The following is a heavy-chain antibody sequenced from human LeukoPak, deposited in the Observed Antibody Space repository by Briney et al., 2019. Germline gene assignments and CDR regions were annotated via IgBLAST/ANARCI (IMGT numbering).Heavy chain of an antibody. CDR2: ISGSGGST. Sequence: PGGSLRLSCAASGFTFSSYAMSWVRQAPGKGLEWVSAISGSGGSTYYADSVKGRFTISRDNSKNTLYLQMNSLRAEDTAVYYCAKDRICSSTSCNTGFDYWGQGTLVTVSS. CDR3: AKDRICSSTSCNTGFDY. J-gene: IGHJ4*02. V-gene: IGHV3-23*01. D-gene: IGHD2-2*01. CDR1: GFTFSSYA.